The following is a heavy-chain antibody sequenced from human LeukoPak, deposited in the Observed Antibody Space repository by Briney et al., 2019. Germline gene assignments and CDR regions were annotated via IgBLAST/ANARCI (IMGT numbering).Heavy chain of an antibody. V-gene: IGHV3-48*01. J-gene: IGHJ6*03. CDR2: IGTSSTTI. CDR1: GFTFSSYT. D-gene: IGHD6-25*01. Sequence: PGGSLRLSCAASGFTFSSYTMNWVRQPPGKGLEWVSNIGTSSTTIYYADSVKGRFTISRDNAKNSLYQQMNSLRADDTAVYYCARFAAGGSYYYMDVWGKGTTVTVSS. CDR3: ARFAAGGSYYYMDV.